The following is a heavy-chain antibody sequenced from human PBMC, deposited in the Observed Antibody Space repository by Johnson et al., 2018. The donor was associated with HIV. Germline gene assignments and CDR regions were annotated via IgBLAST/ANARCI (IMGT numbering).Heavy chain of an antibody. CDR2: ITSSGGTV. CDR1: GFTFSDYY. CDR3: ARAPEVRGIDAFDI. V-gene: IGHV3-11*04. D-gene: IGHD3-10*01. J-gene: IGHJ3*02. Sequence: QVQLVESGGGLVNPGGSLRLSCAASGFTFSDYYMSWIRQAPGKGLEWVSYITSSGGTVYSADSVKGRFTISRDNAKNSLYLQMNILTAEDTAVYYCARAPEVRGIDAFDIWGQGTMVTVS.